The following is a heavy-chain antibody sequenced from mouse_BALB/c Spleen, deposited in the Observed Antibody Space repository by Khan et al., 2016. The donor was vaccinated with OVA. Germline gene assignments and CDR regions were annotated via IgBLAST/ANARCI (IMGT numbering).Heavy chain of an antibody. CDR1: GYTFTSYT. D-gene: IGHD2-14*01. Sequence: QVQLQQSGAELARPGASVKMSCKASGYTFTSYTIHWIKLRPGQGLEWIGYINPSNGYTNYNQKFKDKATLTADKSSTTAYMQLSSLKSDDSAVFDSVRAGAYQRNDGWFAYWGQGTLVTVSA. CDR2: INPSNGYT. V-gene: IGHV1-4*01. CDR3: VRAGAYQRNDGWFAY. J-gene: IGHJ3*01.